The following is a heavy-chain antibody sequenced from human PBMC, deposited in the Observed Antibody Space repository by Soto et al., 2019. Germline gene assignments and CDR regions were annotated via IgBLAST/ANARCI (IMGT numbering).Heavy chain of an antibody. CDR2: ISGSGGST. Sequence: GGSLRLSCAASGFTFSSYAMSWVRQAPGKGLEWVSAISGSGGSTYYADSVKDRFTISRDNSKNTLYLQMNSLRAEDTAVYYCANDPRGIAVAGIDYRGQGTLVTVSS. J-gene: IGHJ4*02. V-gene: IGHV3-23*01. D-gene: IGHD6-19*01. CDR3: ANDPRGIAVAGIDY. CDR1: GFTFSSYA.